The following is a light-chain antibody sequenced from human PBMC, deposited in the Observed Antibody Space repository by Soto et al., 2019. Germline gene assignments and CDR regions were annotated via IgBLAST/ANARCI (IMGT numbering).Light chain of an antibody. J-gene: IGKJ2*01. V-gene: IGKV2-28*01. CDR2: SAS. CDR3: QQGHSTPYT. Sequence: DIVVTQSPLSLPVTPGGPASISCRSSQSLLHINGYNYLDWYQQKPGRAPKLLIHSASALPSGVPSRFSGSGSGTEFTLTMSGLQPEDFASYYCQQGHSTPYTFGQGTKVDIK. CDR1: QSLLHINGYNY.